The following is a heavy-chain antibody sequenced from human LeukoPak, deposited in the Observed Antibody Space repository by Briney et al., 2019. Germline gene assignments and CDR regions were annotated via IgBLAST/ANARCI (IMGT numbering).Heavy chain of an antibody. D-gene: IGHD2-2*01. J-gene: IGHJ6*03. CDR1: GGSITSTIYY. Sequence: SETLSLTCVVSGGSITSTIYYWNWIRQPPGKGLEWIGSIDYSGITNYNASLKSRVTISVDTFKNHFSLEVTSMTPADTAVYYCARGLAAPATMPPYMDVWGKGTTVIVSS. V-gene: IGHV4-61*03. CDR2: IDYSGIT. CDR3: ARGLAAPATMPPYMDV.